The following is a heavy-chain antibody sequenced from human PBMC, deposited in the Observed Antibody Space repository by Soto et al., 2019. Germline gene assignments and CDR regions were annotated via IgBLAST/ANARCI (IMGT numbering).Heavy chain of an antibody. Sequence: EVQLVESGGGLVKPGGSLRLSCEASGFTFSSYSMNWVRQAPGKGLEWVSSISSSSSYIYYADSVKGRFTISRDNAKKALYLQKNSLRAEDTAVYYCARDQPGYSYGYGLGYWCQGTLVTVSS. CDR2: ISSSSSYI. V-gene: IGHV3-21*01. CDR1: GFTFSSYS. CDR3: ARDQPGYSYGYGLGY. J-gene: IGHJ4*02. D-gene: IGHD5-18*01.